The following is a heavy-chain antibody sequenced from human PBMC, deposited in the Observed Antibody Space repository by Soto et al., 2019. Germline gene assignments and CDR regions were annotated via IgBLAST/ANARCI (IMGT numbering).Heavy chain of an antibody. D-gene: IGHD3-22*01. CDR1: GFTFSSYS. J-gene: IGHJ6*02. Sequence: EVQLVESGGGLVQPGGSLRLSCAASGFTFSSYSMNWVRQAPGKGLEWVSYISSSSSTIYYADSVKGRFTISRDNAKNSLYLQMNSLRDEDTAVYYCARDRRDGYSGYGMDVWGQGTTVTVSS. V-gene: IGHV3-48*02. CDR3: ARDRRDGYSGYGMDV. CDR2: ISSSSSTI.